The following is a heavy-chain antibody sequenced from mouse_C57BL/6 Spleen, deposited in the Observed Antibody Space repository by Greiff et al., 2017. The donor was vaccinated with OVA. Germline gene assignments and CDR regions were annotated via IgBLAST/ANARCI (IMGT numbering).Heavy chain of an antibody. J-gene: IGHJ2*01. CDR3: ARAGSSYYFDY. CDR1: GYSITSGYY. V-gene: IGHV3-6*01. Sequence: DVQLQESGPGLVKPSQSLSLTCSVTGYSITSGYYWNWIRQFPGNKLEWMGYISYDGSNNYNPSLKNRISITRDTSKNQFFLKLNSVTTEDTATYYCARAGSSYYFDYWGQGTTLTVSS. D-gene: IGHD1-1*01. CDR2: ISYDGSN.